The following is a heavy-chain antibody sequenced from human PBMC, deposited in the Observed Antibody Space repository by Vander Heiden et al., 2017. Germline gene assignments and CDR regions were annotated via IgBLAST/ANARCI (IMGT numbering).Heavy chain of an antibody. D-gene: IGHD3-22*01. CDR2: IKQDGSEK. Sequence: EVQLVESGGGLVQPGGSLRLSCAASGFTFSSYWMGWVRQAPGKGLEWVANIKQDGSEKYYVDSVKGRFTISRDNAKNSLYLQMNSLRAEDTAVYYCARRLEDYYDSSGYPDYWGQGTLVTVSS. V-gene: IGHV3-7*01. J-gene: IGHJ4*02. CDR1: GFTFSSYW. CDR3: ARRLEDYYDSSGYPDY.